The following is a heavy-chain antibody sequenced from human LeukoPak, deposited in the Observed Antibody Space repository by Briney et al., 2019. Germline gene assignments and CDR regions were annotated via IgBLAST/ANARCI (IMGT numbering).Heavy chain of an antibody. CDR3: ASPTGGDGYYYDSSGHSRYDY. CDR1: GGTFSSYA. Sequence: ASVKVSCKASGGTFSSYAISWVRQAPGQGLEWMGGIIPIFGTANYTQKFQGRVTITTDESTSTAYLELSSLRSEDTAVYYCASPTGGDGYYYDSSGHSRYDYWGQGTLVTVSS. D-gene: IGHD3-22*01. V-gene: IGHV1-69*05. CDR2: IIPIFGTA. J-gene: IGHJ4*02.